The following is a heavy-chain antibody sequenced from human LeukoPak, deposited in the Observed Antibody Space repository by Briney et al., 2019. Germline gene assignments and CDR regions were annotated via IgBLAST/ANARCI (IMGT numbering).Heavy chain of an antibody. V-gene: IGHV4-59*01. D-gene: IGHD3-10*01. CDR1: GGSISSYY. CDR2: IYYSGST. Sequence: SETLSLTCTVSGGSISSYYWSWIRQPPGKGLEWIGYIYYSGSTNYNPSLKSRVTISVDTSKNQFSLKLSSVTAADTAVYYCARAGSKFDALDIWGQGTMVTVSS. CDR3: ARAGSKFDALDI. J-gene: IGHJ3*02.